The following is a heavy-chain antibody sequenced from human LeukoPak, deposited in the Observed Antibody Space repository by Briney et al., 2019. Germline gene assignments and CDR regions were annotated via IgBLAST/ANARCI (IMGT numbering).Heavy chain of an antibody. CDR1: GFTFSSSW. CDR3: ARGLVPGFLDY. V-gene: IGHV3-74*01. Sequence: PGASLRLSCAASGFTFSSSWMYRVRQAPGKGLVWVSRINSDESITTYADSVKGRFTISRDNAKNTLYLQMNSLRAEDTAVYYCARGLVPGFLDYWGQGTPVTVSS. D-gene: IGHD4-11*01. J-gene: IGHJ4*02. CDR2: INSDESIT.